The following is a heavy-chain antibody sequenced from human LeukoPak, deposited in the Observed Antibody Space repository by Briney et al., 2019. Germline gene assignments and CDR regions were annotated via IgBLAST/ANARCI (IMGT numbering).Heavy chain of an antibody. V-gene: IGHV4-34*01. CDR1: GGSFSGYY. D-gene: IGHD2-2*01. CDR3: ARGGCSSTSCYDPYNWFDP. J-gene: IGHJ5*02. CDR2: INHSGST. Sequence: PSETLSLTCAVYGGSFSGYYWSWIRQPPGKGLEWIGEINHSGSTNYNPSLKSRVTISVDTSKNQFSLKLSSVTAADPAVYYCARGGCSSTSCYDPYNWFDPWGQGTLVTVSS.